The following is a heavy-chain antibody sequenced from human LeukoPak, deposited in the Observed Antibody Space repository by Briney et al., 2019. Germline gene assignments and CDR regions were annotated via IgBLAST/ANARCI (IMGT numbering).Heavy chain of an antibody. V-gene: IGHV4-34*01. Sequence: SETLSLICAVYGGSFSGYYWSWIRQPPGKGLEWIGEINHSGSTNYNPSLKSRVTISVDTSKNQFSLKLSSVTAADTAVYYCARGRWGYSYGYAYWGQGTLVTVSS. J-gene: IGHJ4*02. CDR3: ARGRWGYSYGYAY. D-gene: IGHD5-18*01. CDR1: GGSFSGYY. CDR2: INHSGST.